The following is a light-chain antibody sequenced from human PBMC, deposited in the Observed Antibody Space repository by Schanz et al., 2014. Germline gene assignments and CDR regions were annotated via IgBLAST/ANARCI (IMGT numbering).Light chain of an antibody. V-gene: IGKV3-15*01. CDR1: QTVGSN. J-gene: IGKJ1*01. Sequence: EIVLTQSPGTLSLSPGERATLSCRASQTVGSNLAWYQQNPGQAPRLLIYGASTRATGVPARFSGSGSGTEFTLTISSLQSEDFAVYYCQQYKNWPWTFGQGTNVEIK. CDR2: GAS. CDR3: QQYKNWPWT.